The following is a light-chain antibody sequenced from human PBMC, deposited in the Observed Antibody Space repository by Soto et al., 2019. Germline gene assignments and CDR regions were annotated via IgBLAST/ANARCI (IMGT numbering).Light chain of an antibody. V-gene: IGLV2-8*01. CDR1: SSDVGGYNY. CDR2: EVS. J-gene: IGLJ2*01. CDR3: SSDGGSNTVV. Sequence: QSALTQPPSASGSPGQSVTISCTGSSSDVGGYNYVSWYQQHPGKAPQLMIYEVSKRPSGVPDRISGSKSGNTASLTVSGLQAEDEADYYCSSDGGSNTVVFGGGTKLTVL.